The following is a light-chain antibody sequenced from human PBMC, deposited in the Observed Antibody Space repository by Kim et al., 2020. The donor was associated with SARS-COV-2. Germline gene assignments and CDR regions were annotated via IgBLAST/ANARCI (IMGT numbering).Light chain of an antibody. V-gene: IGKV3-15*01. J-gene: IGKJ2*01. CDR3: QQYHNWPPFT. CDR2: GAS. CDR1: QSRSSS. Sequence: ASSGEKSTLCGRASQSRSSSLAWYQQTPGQPPSLLIYGASTRATGIPARFSGSESGTEFTLTISSLQSEDFAVYYCQQYHNWPPFTFGQGTKLEI.